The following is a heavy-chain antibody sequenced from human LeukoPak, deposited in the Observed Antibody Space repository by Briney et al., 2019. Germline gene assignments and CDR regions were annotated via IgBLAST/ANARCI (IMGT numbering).Heavy chain of an antibody. CDR1: GYTFTSYD. D-gene: IGHD3-22*01. J-gene: IGHJ4*02. V-gene: IGHV1-8*01. CDR3: ARGPLPDPDYYDSSGYPFDY. CDR2: MNPNSGNT. Sequence: GASVTVACKASGYTFTSYDINWVRQATGQGLEWMGWMNPNSGNTGYAQKFQGRVTMTRNTSIRTAYMELSSLRSEDTDVYYCARGPLPDPDYYDSSGYPFDYWGQGTLVTVSS.